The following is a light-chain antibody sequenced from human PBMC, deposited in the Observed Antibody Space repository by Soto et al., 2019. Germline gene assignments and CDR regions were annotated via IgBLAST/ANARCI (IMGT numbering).Light chain of an antibody. CDR1: QSVSSN. V-gene: IGKV3-15*01. Sequence: EIVMTQSPATLSVSPGERTTLSCRASQSVSSNLAWYQQKPGQAPRLLIYGASTRATGIPARFSGSGSGTEFTLTISSLQSEDFAVYYCQQYNNWFSITFGQGTRLEI. J-gene: IGKJ5*01. CDR3: QQYNNWFSIT. CDR2: GAS.